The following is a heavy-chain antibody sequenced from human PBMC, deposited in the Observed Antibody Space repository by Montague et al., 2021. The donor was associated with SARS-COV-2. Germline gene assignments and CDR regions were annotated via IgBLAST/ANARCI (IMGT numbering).Heavy chain of an antibody. J-gene: IGHJ4*02. CDR3: ARLHRWDSGLEY. Sequence: ETLSLTCTVSGESVSSATYYWSWIRQPPGRGLEWIGFLHYTGNTNYNPSLRGRITISIDTSKNQFSLRLTSVTAADTAVYYCARLHRWDSGLEYWGQGTLVTVSS. V-gene: IGHV4-61*01. CDR1: GESVSSATYY. D-gene: IGHD3-3*01. CDR2: LHYTGNT.